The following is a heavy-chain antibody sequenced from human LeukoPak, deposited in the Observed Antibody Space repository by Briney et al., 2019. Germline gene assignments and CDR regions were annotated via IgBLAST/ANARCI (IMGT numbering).Heavy chain of an antibody. CDR3: SGGYRYGDY. CDR1: GFLFSSYA. D-gene: IGHD5-18*01. CDR2: IGSDGTNK. Sequence: PGGSLRLSCAASGFLFSSYAMNWVRQAPGKGLEWVTLIGSDGTNKYYADSVKGRFTISRDNSKNTLYLQMNSLRVEDTAVYYCSGGYRYGDYWGQGTLVTVSS. V-gene: IGHV3-30*02. J-gene: IGHJ4*02.